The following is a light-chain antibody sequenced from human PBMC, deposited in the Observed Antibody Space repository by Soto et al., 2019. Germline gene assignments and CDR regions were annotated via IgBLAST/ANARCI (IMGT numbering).Light chain of an antibody. Sequence: DIQMTQSPSSLSSSVGDRVTITCRASQTISNNLNWYQQKPGKAPKLLIYAVSNLQSGVPPRFSGSGSGTDGTDFTLTISSLQPEDFATYDCQQSYTAPQSFGQGTKVVIK. V-gene: IGKV1-39*01. CDR2: AVS. CDR1: QTISNN. J-gene: IGKJ1*01. CDR3: QQSYTAPQS.